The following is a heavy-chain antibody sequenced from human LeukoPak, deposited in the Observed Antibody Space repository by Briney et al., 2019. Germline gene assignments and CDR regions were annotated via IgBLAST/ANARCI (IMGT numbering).Heavy chain of an antibody. CDR2: ISSTSSHI. V-gene: IGHV3-21*01. CDR1: GFTFSTYS. Sequence: PGGSLRLSCTASGFTFSTYSLNWVRQAPGKGLEWVSFISSTSSHIYYADSVKGRLTISRDNAKNSLYLQMSSLRAEDTAVYYCARGERGSSYGVLDHWGQGALVTVSS. J-gene: IGHJ4*02. D-gene: IGHD5-18*01. CDR3: ARGERGSSYGVLDH.